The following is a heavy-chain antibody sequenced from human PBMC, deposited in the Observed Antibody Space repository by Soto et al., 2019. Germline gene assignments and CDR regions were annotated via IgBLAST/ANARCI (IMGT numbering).Heavy chain of an antibody. CDR2: INHSGST. Sequence: SETLSLTCAVYGGSFSGYYWSWIRQPPGKGLEWIGEINHSGSTNYNPSLKSRATISVDTSKNQFSLKLSSVTAADTAVYYCARVAVRGVFDYWGQGTLVTVSS. CDR3: ARVAVRGVFDY. D-gene: IGHD3-10*01. V-gene: IGHV4-34*01. J-gene: IGHJ4*02. CDR1: GGSFSGYY.